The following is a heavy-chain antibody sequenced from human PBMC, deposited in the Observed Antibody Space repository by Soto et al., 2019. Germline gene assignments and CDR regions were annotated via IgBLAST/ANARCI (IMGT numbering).Heavy chain of an antibody. CDR2: IIPSFGIA. Sequence: QVQLVQSGAEVKKPGSSVKVSCKASGGTFTTYKINWVRQAPGQGLEWMGSIIPSFGIANYARKFQGRVTFTADTSTRTVYMGSSSLMSEDTAVYYCAREGEEISAHRYWGQGTQVTVSS. J-gene: IGHJ4*02. D-gene: IGHD6-6*01. CDR1: GGTFTTYK. V-gene: IGHV1-69*09. CDR3: AREGEEISAHRY.